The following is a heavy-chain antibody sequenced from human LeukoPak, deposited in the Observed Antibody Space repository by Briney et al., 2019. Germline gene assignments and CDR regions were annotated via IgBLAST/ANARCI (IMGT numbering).Heavy chain of an antibody. Sequence: SETLSLTCTVSGGSISSSSYYWGWIRQPPGKGLEWIGSIYHSGSTYYNPSLKSRVTISVDTSKNQFSLKLSSVTAADTAVYYCARATYYYDSSGTNWFDPWGQGTLVTVSS. D-gene: IGHD3-22*01. CDR2: IYHSGST. J-gene: IGHJ5*02. V-gene: IGHV4-39*07. CDR3: ARATYYYDSSGTNWFDP. CDR1: GGSISSSSYY.